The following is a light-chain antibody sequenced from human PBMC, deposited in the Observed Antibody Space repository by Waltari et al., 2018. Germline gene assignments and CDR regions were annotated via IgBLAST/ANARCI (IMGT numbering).Light chain of an antibody. V-gene: IGKV3-15*01. Sequence: EIVMTQSPATLSTSPGERATLSCRASQSLSTNLAWYQQRPGQAPRLLIYDTSTRATGIPVKFSSSGSGTEFTLTISDLQPEDFAVYYCQQDNNWPPLYTFGHGTKLDIK. CDR2: DTS. CDR3: QQDNNWPPLYT. CDR1: QSLSTN. J-gene: IGKJ2*01.